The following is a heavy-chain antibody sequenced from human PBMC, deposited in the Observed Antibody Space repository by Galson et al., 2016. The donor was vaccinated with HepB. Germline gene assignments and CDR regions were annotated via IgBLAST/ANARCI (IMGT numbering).Heavy chain of an antibody. CDR1: GFTFSRYA. CDR3: AAEVVTDISTWFAP. CDR2: ISYDESNK. Sequence: SLRLSCAASGFTFSRYAMHWVRQAPGKGLEWVAVISYDESNKYYADSVKGRFTISRDNPKNTLYLQMNSLRAADTAVYYCAAEVVTDISTWFAPWGQGTLVTVSS. V-gene: IGHV3-30*04. D-gene: IGHD2-21*02. J-gene: IGHJ5*02.